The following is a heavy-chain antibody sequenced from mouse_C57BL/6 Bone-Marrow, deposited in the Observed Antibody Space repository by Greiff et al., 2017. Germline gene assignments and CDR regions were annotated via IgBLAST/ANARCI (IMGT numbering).Heavy chain of an antibody. D-gene: IGHD1-1*02. CDR1: GFNIKDDY. CDR2: IDPEIGDT. CDR3: SSFNGDYFDF. V-gene: IGHV14-4*01. J-gene: IGHJ2*01. Sequence: EVKLQESGAELVRPGASVKLSCTASGFNIKDDYIHWVKQRPEQGLEWIGWIDPEIGDTEYASKFQGKATITSDTSSHTAYLQLSSLTSEDPAVYYCSSFNGDYFDFWGQGTPLTVAS.